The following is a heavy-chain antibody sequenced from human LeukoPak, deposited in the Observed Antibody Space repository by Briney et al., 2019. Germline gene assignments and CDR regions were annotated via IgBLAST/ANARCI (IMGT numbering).Heavy chain of an antibody. CDR2: IYYSGST. CDR3: ARATKRQLLGAFDI. D-gene: IGHD1-1*01. J-gene: IGHJ3*02. Sequence: SETLSLTCTVSGGSISSYYWSWIRQPPGKGLEWLGYIYYSGSTNYNPSLKSRVTISVDTSKNQFSLKLSSVTAADTAVYYCARATKRQLLGAFDIWGQGTVVTVSS. V-gene: IGHV4-59*01. CDR1: GGSISSYY.